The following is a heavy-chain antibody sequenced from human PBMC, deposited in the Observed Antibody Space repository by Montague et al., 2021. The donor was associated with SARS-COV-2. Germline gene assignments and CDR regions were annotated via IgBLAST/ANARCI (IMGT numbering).Heavy chain of an antibody. CDR1: GVSISSYF. Sequence: SETLSLTCTVSGVSISSYFWSWIRQPPGTGLEWIWYRYYSGSTNYNPSLKSRVTISVDTSKNQFTLKLSSVTAADTAVYYCERGMHYYDSSGYYFDYWGQGTLVTVSS. D-gene: IGHD3-22*01. V-gene: IGHV4-59*01. CDR2: RYYSGST. CDR3: ERGMHYYDSSGYYFDY. J-gene: IGHJ4*02.